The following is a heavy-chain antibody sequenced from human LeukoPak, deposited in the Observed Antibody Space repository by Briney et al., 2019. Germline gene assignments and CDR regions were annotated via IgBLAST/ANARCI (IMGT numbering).Heavy chain of an antibody. CDR1: GFTFSSYG. CDR2: ISGSGGST. V-gene: IGHV3-23*01. Sequence: PGGSLRLSCAASGFTFSSYGMSWVRQAPGKGLEWVSAISGSGGSTYYADSVKGRFTISRDNAKNSLYLQMNSLRAEDTAVYYCARVFPSYSLLYWGQGTLVTVSS. D-gene: IGHD1-26*01. CDR3: ARVFPSYSLLY. J-gene: IGHJ4*02.